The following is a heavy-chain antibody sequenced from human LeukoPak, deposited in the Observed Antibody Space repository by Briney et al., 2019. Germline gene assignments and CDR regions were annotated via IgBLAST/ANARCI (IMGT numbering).Heavy chain of an antibody. CDR3: AKTGTNGNYYYYYMDV. D-gene: IGHD2-8*01. Sequence: GESLRLSCAASGFTFSHYGMHWVRQAPGKGLEWVAFIRYDGNNKFYTDSVKGRFTISRDNSKNTLYLQMNSLRAEDTAVYYCAKTGTNGNYYYYYMDVWGKGTTVTVSS. CDR1: GFTFSHYG. V-gene: IGHV3-30*02. CDR2: IRYDGNNK. J-gene: IGHJ6*03.